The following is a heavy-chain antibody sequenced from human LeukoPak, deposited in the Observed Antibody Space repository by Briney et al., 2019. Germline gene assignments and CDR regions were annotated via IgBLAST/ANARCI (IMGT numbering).Heavy chain of an antibody. CDR3: ARGTVTYYYMDV. J-gene: IGHJ6*03. Sequence: SETLSLTCAVYGGSFSGYYWGWIRQPPGKGLEWIGYIYYSGSTNYNPSLKSRVTISVDTSKNQFSLKLSSVTAADTAVYYCARGTVTYYYMDVWGKGTTVTISS. V-gene: IGHV4-59*01. CDR2: IYYSGST. CDR1: GGSFSGYY. D-gene: IGHD2-2*01.